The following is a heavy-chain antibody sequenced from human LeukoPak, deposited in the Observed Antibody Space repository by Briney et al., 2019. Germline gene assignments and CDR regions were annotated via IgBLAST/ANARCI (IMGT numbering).Heavy chain of an antibody. CDR3: AKDQGYSSSWYD. V-gene: IGHV3-23*01. J-gene: IGHJ4*02. CDR2: ISGSGGST. CDR1: GFTFSRYA. Sequence: GGSLRVSCAASGFTFSRYAMRWVRQAPGKGLEWVSAISGSGGSTYYADSVKGRFTISRDNSKNTLYLQMNSLRAEDTAVYYCAKDQGYSSSWYDWGQGTLVTVSS. D-gene: IGHD6-13*01.